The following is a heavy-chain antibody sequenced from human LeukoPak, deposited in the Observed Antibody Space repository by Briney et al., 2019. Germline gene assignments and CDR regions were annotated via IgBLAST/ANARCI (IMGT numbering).Heavy chain of an antibody. CDR3: ARDQDTAMELDY. J-gene: IGHJ4*02. D-gene: IGHD5-18*01. CDR1: GGTFSSYA. V-gene: IGHV1-69*05. CDR2: IIPIFGTA. Sequence: SVKVSCKASGGTFSSYAISWVRQAPGQGLEWMGGIIPIFGTANYAQKFQGRVTMTRDMSTSTVYMELSSLRSEDTAVYYCARDQDTAMELDYWGQGTLVTVSS.